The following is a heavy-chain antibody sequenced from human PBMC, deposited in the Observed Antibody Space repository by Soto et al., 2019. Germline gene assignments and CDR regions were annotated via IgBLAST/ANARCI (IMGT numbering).Heavy chain of an antibody. CDR2: IYYSGST. D-gene: IGHD2-8*01. Sequence: QLQLQESGPGLVKPSETLSLTCTVSGGSISSSSYYWGWIRQPPGKGLEWIGSIYYSGSTYYNPSLKSRVTISVDTSKNQFSLKLSSVTAADTAVYYCASEGRECTNGVCYPRTYYFDYWGQGTLVTVSS. CDR1: GGSISSSSYY. J-gene: IGHJ4*02. CDR3: ASEGRECTNGVCYPRTYYFDY. V-gene: IGHV4-39*01.